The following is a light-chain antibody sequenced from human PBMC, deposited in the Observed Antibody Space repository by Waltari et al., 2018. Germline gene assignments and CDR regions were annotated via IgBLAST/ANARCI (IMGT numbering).Light chain of an antibody. CDR2: DAS. J-gene: IGKJ5*01. V-gene: IGKV1-13*02. CDR1: QGISSA. CDR3: QQFNSFPIT. Sequence: AIQLTQSPSSLSASVGDRVTITCRASQGISSALAWYQQKPGKAPKVLIYDASSLESGVPSRFRGSGSGTYFTLTISSLQPEDFATYYCQQFNSFPITFGLGTRLYIK.